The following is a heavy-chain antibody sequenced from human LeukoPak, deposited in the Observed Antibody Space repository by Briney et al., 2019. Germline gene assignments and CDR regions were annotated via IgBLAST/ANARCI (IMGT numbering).Heavy chain of an antibody. CDR2: IKSKTGGGTT. D-gene: IGHD3-9*01. CDR1: GFTFSNAW. Sequence: GGSLRLSCAASGFTFSNAWMSWVRQAPGKGLEWVGRIKSKTGGGTTDYAAPVKGRFTISRDDSKNTLYLQMNSLKTEDTAVYYCTTDPLNGVRYFDWTHDYWGQGTLVTVSS. CDR3: TTDPLNGVRYFDWTHDY. J-gene: IGHJ4*02. V-gene: IGHV3-15*01.